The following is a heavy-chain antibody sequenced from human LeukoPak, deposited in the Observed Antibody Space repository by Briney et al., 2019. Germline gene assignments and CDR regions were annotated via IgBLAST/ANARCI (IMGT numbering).Heavy chain of an antibody. CDR3: ARVGVLLWFGELLHDYYYYYYMDV. CDR2: ISSSSSYI. D-gene: IGHD3-10*01. V-gene: IGHV3-21*01. CDR1: GFTFSSYS. J-gene: IGHJ6*03. Sequence: GGSLRLSCAASGFTFSSYSMNWVRQAPGKGLEWVSSISSSSSYIYYADSVKGRFTVSRDNSKNTLYLQMNTLRAEDTAVYYCARVGVLLWFGELLHDYYYYYYMDVWGKGTTVTVSS.